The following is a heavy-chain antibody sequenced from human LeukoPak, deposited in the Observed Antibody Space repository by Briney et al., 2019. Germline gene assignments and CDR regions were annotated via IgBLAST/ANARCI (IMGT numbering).Heavy chain of an antibody. D-gene: IGHD6-6*01. CDR3: ARAARTPDAFDI. V-gene: IGHV3-23*01. CDR2: ISGSGGST. J-gene: IGHJ3*02. Sequence: ETLSLTCTVSGGSISSYYWSWVRQAPGKGLEWVSAISGSGGSTYYADSVKGRFTISRDNSKNTLYLQMNSLRAEDTAVYYCARAARTPDAFDIWGQGTMVTVSS. CDR1: GGSISSYY.